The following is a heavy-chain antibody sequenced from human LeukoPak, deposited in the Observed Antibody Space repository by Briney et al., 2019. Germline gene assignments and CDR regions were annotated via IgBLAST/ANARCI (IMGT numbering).Heavy chain of an antibody. CDR2: MNPNSGNT. Sequence: ASVKVSCKASGYTFTSYDINWVRQATGQGLEWMGWMNPNSGNTGYAQKFQGRVTMTRNTSINTAYMELSSLRSEDTAVYYCARGLGFWVYYYYYGMDVWGQGTTVTVSS. CDR3: ARGLGFWVYYYYYGMDV. J-gene: IGHJ6*02. CDR1: GYTFTSYD. D-gene: IGHD3-10*01. V-gene: IGHV1-8*01.